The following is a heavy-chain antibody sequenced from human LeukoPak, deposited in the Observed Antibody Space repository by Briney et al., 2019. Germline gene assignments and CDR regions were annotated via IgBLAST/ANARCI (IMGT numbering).Heavy chain of an antibody. Sequence: PSETLSLTCTVSGGSISSYYWSWIRQPPGKGLEWIGYIYYSGSTNYNPSLKSRVTISVDTSKNQFSLKLSSVTAADTAVYYCASLYSSSWYDHYYGMDVWGQGTTVTVSS. CDR3: ASLYSSSWYDHYYGMDV. V-gene: IGHV4-59*01. J-gene: IGHJ6*02. D-gene: IGHD6-13*01. CDR1: GGSISSYY. CDR2: IYYSGST.